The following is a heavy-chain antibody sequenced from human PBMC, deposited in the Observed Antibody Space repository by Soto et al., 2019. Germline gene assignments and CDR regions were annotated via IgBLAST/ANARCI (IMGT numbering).Heavy chain of an antibody. CDR1: GYTFTSYA. Sequence: QVPLVQSGAEVKKPGASVKVSCKASGYTFTSYAMHWVRQAPGQRLEWMGWINAGNGNTKYSQKFQGRVTITRDTSASTAYMELSSLRSEDTAVYYCARSYYYGSGSYSGWCDPWGQGTLVTVSS. J-gene: IGHJ5*02. CDR2: INAGNGNT. CDR3: ARSYYYGSGSYSGWCDP. V-gene: IGHV1-3*01. D-gene: IGHD3-10*01.